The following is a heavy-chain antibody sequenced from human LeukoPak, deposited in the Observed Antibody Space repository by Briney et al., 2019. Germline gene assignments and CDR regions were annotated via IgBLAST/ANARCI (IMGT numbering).Heavy chain of an antibody. CDR2: ISSSSSYI. V-gene: IGHV3-21*01. CDR1: GFTFSSYS. D-gene: IGHD3-9*01. Sequence: GGSLRLSCAASGFTFSSYSMNWVRQAPGKGLEWVSSISSSSSYIYYADSVKGRFTISRDNAKNSLYLQMNSLRAEDTAVYYCATCRLRYFDWFPTDYWGQGTLVTVSS. CDR3: ATCRLRYFDWFPTDY. J-gene: IGHJ4*02.